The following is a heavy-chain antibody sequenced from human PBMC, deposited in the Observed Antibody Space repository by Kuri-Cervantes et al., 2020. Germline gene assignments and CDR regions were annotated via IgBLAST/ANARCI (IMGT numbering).Heavy chain of an antibody. CDR1: GFIFSSYG. CDR3: AREKVVAAPPRGSYYYGMDV. D-gene: IGHD2-15*01. J-gene: IGHJ6*02. V-gene: IGHV3-33*01. Sequence: LSLTCAASGFIFSSYGMHWVRQAPGKGLEWVAVIWYDGSNKYYADSVKGRFTISRDNSKNTLYLQMNSLRAEDTAVYYCAREKVVAAPPRGSYYYGMDVWGQGTTVTVSS. CDR2: IWYDGSNK.